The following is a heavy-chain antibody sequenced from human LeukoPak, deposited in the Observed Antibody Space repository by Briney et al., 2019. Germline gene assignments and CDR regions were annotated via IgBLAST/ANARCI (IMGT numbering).Heavy chain of an antibody. D-gene: IGHD5-18*01. CDR1: GFTFSSYA. CDR3: AKDGDRRGYSYGYFDY. CDR2: ISGSGGST. Sequence: GGSLRLSCAASGFTFSSYAMSWVRQAPGKGLEWVSAISGSGGSTYYADSGKGRFTIARDNSKNTLYLQMNSLRAEDTAVYYCAKDGDRRGYSYGYFDYWGQGTLVTVSS. J-gene: IGHJ4*02. V-gene: IGHV3-23*01.